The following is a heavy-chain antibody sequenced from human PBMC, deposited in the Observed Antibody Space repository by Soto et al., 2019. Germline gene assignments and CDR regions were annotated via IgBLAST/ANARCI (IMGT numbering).Heavy chain of an antibody. D-gene: IGHD3-22*01. CDR3: ARDDSSGPWRFDP. J-gene: IGHJ5*02. CDR1: GYTFTSYG. V-gene: IGHV1-18*01. CDR2: INAYSTYT. Sequence: QVQLVQSGAEVKKPGASVKVSCKASGYTFTSYGFSWVRQAPGQGLEWMGWINAYSTYTDYAQNLQGRVTMTTDRSTSTAYMELRSLRSDDTAVYYCARDDSSGPWRFDPWGQGTLVTVSS.